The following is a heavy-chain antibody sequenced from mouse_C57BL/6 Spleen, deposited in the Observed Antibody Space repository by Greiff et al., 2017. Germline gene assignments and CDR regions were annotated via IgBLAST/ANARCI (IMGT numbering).Heavy chain of an antibody. V-gene: IGHV2-2*01. Sequence: QVQLQQSGPGLVQPSQSLSITCTVSGFSLTSYGVHWVRQSPGKGLEWLGVIWSGGSTDYTAAFRSRLSISKDNSKSQVFFKMISLQADDTAIYYCARLYCDYAGNAWFAYWGQGTLVTVSA. CDR1: GFSLTSYG. D-gene: IGHD2-4*01. CDR2: IWSGGST. CDR3: ARLYCDYAGNAWFAY. J-gene: IGHJ3*01.